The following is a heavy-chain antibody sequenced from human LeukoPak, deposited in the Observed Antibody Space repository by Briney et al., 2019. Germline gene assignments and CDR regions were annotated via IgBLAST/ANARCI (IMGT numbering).Heavy chain of an antibody. V-gene: IGHV4-4*07. D-gene: IGHD6-13*01. CDR2: IYTSGST. CDR1: GGSISSYY. J-gene: IGHJ3*02. Sequence: RSSETLSLTCTVSGGSISSYYWSWIRQPAGKGLEWIGRIYTSGSTNYNPPLKSRVTISVDTSKNQFSLKLSSVTAADTAVYYCARPVLYSSSWYVGAFDIWGQGTMVTVSS. CDR3: ARPVLYSSSWYVGAFDI.